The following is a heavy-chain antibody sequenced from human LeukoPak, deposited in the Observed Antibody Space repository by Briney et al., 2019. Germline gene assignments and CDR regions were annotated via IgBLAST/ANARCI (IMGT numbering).Heavy chain of an antibody. CDR2: ISASGP. V-gene: IGHV3-23*01. J-gene: IGHJ4*02. D-gene: IGHD3-22*01. CDR3: AKDHESDGYPCLDH. CDR1: GFTFSRLA. Sequence: GSLRLSCAASGFTFSRLAMTWVRQAPGKGLEWVSTISASGPYYADAVRGRFTISRDNSRNTLSLQMDSLRAEDTAVYYCAKDHESDGYPCLDHWGLGTLVTVSS.